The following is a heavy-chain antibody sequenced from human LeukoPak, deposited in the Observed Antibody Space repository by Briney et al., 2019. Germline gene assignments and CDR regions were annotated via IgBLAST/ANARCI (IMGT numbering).Heavy chain of an antibody. J-gene: IGHJ1*01. V-gene: IGHV4-59*01. D-gene: IGHD6-19*01. CDR1: GGSISSYY. CDR2: IYYSGST. Sequence: SETLSLTCTVSGGSISSYYWSWIRQPPGKGLEWIGYIYYSGSTNYNPSLKSRVTISVDTSKNQFSLKLSSVTAADTAVYYCARGRYSSGWYGPHEYFQHWGQGTLVTVSS. CDR3: ARGRYSSGWYGPHEYFQH.